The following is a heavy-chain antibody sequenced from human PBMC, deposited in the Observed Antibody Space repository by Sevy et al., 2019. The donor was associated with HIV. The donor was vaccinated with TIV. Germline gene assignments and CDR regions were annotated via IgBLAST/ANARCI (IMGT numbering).Heavy chain of an antibody. D-gene: IGHD3-22*01. Sequence: SETLSLTCTVSGGSISSFYWSWIRQPPGKGLESIGYVYYSGRTYYNPSLKSRVTISLDTSKNQFSLKLSSVTAADTAMYYCARRDDSTGYYRTDAFDIWGQGTMVTVSS. CDR3: ARRDDSTGYYRTDAFDI. CDR1: GGSISSFY. J-gene: IGHJ3*02. CDR2: VYYSGRT. V-gene: IGHV4-59*12.